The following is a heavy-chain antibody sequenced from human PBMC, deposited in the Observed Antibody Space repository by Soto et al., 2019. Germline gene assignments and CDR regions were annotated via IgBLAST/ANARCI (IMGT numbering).Heavy chain of an antibody. CDR1: GGSIISYY. D-gene: IGHD6-25*01. Sequence: SETLSLTCTVSGGSIISYYWSWIRQPPGKGLEWIGYIYYSGSTNYNPSLKSRVTISVDTSKNQFSLKLSSVTAADTAVYYCARLSEKYYYYYGMDVWGQGTTVTVSS. J-gene: IGHJ6*02. CDR3: ARLSEKYYYYYGMDV. V-gene: IGHV4-59*08. CDR2: IYYSGST.